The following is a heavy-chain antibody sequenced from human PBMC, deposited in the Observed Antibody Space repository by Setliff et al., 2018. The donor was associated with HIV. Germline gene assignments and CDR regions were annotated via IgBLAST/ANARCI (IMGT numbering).Heavy chain of an antibody. CDR1: GDSVSSKSAA. CDR3: ARGGDWDDNYYMDV. V-gene: IGHV6-1*01. CDR2: TYYRSKWNS. D-gene: IGHD1-1*01. J-gene: IGHJ6*03. Sequence: PSQTLSLTCAISGDSVSSKSAAWNWLRQSPSRGLEWLGRTYYRSKWNSDYAPSVKSRVTINPDTSKNKFSLQLNSVTPEDTAVYYCARGGDWDDNYYMDVWGKGTTVTVSS.